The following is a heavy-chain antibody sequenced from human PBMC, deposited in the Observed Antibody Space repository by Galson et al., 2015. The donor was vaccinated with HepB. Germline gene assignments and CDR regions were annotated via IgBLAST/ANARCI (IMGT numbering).Heavy chain of an antibody. V-gene: IGHV1-18*04. Sequence: SVKVSCKASGYTFTSYGINWVRQAPGQGLEWMGWVSGYSGNTNYAQNLQDRVTITTDKSTSTAYMELRGLRSDDTGVYYCARGGAVAGPVGGTGMDVWGQGTTVSVSS. J-gene: IGHJ6*02. CDR1: GYTFTSYG. CDR3: ARGGAVAGPVGGTGMDV. CDR2: VSGYSGNT. D-gene: IGHD6-19*01.